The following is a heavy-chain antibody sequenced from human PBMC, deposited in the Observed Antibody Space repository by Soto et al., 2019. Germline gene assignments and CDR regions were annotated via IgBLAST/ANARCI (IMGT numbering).Heavy chain of an antibody. V-gene: IGHV3-30*03. CDR3: VGGYYFGDY. CDR1: GFTFSSYG. D-gene: IGHD3-22*01. Sequence: QVQLVESGGGVVQPGRSLRLSCAASGFTFSSYGMHWVRQAPGKGLQWVAGISYDGSNKYYADSVKGRFTISRDNSKNTLYLQMNSLRAEDTAVYYCVGGYYFGDYWGQGTLVTVPS. CDR2: ISYDGSNK. J-gene: IGHJ4*02.